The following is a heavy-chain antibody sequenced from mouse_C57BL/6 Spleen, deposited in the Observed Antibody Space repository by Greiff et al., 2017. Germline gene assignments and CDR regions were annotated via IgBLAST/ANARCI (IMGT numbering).Heavy chain of an antibody. Sequence: QVQLQQPGAELVKPGASVKVSCKASGYTFTSYWMHWVKQRPGQGLEWIGRLHPSDSDTNYNQKFKGKATLTVDKSSSTAYMQLSSLTSEDSAVYYCATAYYYGSSYYFDYWGQGTTLTVSS. CDR3: ATAYYYGSSYYFDY. CDR1: GYTFTSYW. D-gene: IGHD1-1*01. J-gene: IGHJ2*01. CDR2: LHPSDSDT. V-gene: IGHV1-74*01.